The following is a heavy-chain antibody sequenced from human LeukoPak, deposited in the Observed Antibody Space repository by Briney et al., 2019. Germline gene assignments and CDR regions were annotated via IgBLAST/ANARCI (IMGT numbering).Heavy chain of an antibody. CDR1: GYSFTTYW. Sequence: GESLKISCKGSGYSFTTYWIGWVRPMPGKGLEWMGIIYPVDSDIIISPSFQGQVTISVDKSISTAYLQWSSLKASDTAIYYCARRAVVIGVGYFDYWGQGTLVTVSS. V-gene: IGHV5-51*01. CDR2: IYPVDSDI. J-gene: IGHJ4*02. D-gene: IGHD4-23*01. CDR3: ARRAVVIGVGYFDY.